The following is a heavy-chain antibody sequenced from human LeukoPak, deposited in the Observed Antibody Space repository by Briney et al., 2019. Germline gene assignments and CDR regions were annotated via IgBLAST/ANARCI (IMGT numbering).Heavy chain of an antibody. V-gene: IGHV3-48*04. J-gene: IGHJ4*02. CDR3: ARADYGGDPEGDY. Sequence: GGSLRLPCAASGFTFSSYSMNWVRQAPGKGLEWVSSISSSSSTIYYADSVKGRFTISRDNAKNSLYLQMNSLRAEDTAVYYCARADYGGDPEGDYWGQGTLVTVSS. CDR1: GFTFSSYS. D-gene: IGHD4-23*01. CDR2: ISSSSSTI.